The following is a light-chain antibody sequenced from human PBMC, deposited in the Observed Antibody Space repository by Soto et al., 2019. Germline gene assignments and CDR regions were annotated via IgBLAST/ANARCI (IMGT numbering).Light chain of an antibody. Sequence: EIVLTQSPGALSLSPGDRATLSCSASQTVSSNFLAWYQQRPAQAPRLLIHGASTRATGIPARFSGSGSGTEFTLTISSLQSEDFAVYYCQQYNNWPRTFGQGTKVDIK. J-gene: IGKJ1*01. V-gene: IGKV3-15*01. CDR1: QTVSSN. CDR2: GAS. CDR3: QQYNNWPRT.